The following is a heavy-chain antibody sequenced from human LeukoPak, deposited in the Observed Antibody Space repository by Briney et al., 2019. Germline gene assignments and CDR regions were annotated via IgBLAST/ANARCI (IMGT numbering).Heavy chain of an antibody. CDR3: ARSPIVVVPAATSLGVSPYFDY. Sequence: SVKVSCKASGGTFSSYAISWVRQAPGQGLEWMGGIIPIFGTANYAQKFQGRVTITADEPTSTAYMELSSLRSEDTAVYYCARSPIVVVPAATSLGVSPYFDYWGQGTLVTVSS. J-gene: IGHJ4*02. CDR2: IIPIFGTA. D-gene: IGHD2-2*01. V-gene: IGHV1-69*13. CDR1: GGTFSSYA.